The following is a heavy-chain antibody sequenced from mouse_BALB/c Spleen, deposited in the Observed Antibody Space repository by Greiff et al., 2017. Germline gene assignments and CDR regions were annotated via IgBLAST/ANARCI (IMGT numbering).Heavy chain of an antibody. CDR1: GFSLTGYG. J-gene: IGHJ4*01. CDR3: ARDRDAMDY. V-gene: IGHV2-6-7*01. CDR2: IWGDGST. Sequence: VQLVESGPGLVAPSQSLSITCTVSGFSLTGYGVNWVRQPPGKGLEWLGMIWGDGSTDYNSALNYRLSISTDNSKSQVFLKMNSLQTDDTARYCCARDRDAMDYWGQGTSVTVSS.